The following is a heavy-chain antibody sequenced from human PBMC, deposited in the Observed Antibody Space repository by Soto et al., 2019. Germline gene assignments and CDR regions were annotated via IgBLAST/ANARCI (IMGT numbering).Heavy chain of an antibody. CDR1: GFTFSSYA. J-gene: IGHJ4*02. Sequence: QVQLVESGGGVVQPGRSLRLSCAASGFTFSSYAMHWVRQAPGKGLEWVAVISYDGSNKYYADSVKGRFTISRDNSKNTLYLQMNSLRAEDTAVYYSARDPNAVYVWGSYTDYWGQGTLVTVSS. D-gene: IGHD3-16*01. CDR2: ISYDGSNK. CDR3: ARDPNAVYVWGSYTDY. V-gene: IGHV3-30-3*01.